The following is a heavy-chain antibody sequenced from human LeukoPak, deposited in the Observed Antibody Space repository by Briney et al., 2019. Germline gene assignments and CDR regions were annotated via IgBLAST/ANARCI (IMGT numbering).Heavy chain of an antibody. D-gene: IGHD4/OR15-4a*01. V-gene: IGHV4-4*07. CDR1: GGSISSYY. Sequence: PSETLSLTCTVFGGSISSYYWGWIRQPAGKGLEWIGRIYTSGSTKYNPSLKSRVTISVDTSKNQFSLKLSSVTAADTAVYYCARAGRGVLSNFDYWGQGTLVTVSS. CDR2: IYTSGST. CDR3: ARAGRGVLSNFDY. J-gene: IGHJ4*02.